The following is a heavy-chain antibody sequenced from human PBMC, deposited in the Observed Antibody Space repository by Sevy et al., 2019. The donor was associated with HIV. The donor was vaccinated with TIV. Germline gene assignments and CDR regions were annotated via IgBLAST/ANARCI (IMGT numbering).Heavy chain of an antibody. Sequence: GGSLRLSCAASGFTFSSYAMNWVRQAPGKGLDRVSSVSVTGRSTYYADSVEGRFTISRDNSKSTLYLQMNSLRADDTAVYYCAKGYCSGGSCPRDYYYYGMDVLGQGTTVTVS. CDR3: AKGYCSGGSCPRDYYYYGMDV. D-gene: IGHD2-15*01. J-gene: IGHJ6*02. V-gene: IGHV3-23*01. CDR2: VSVTGRST. CDR1: GFTFSSYA.